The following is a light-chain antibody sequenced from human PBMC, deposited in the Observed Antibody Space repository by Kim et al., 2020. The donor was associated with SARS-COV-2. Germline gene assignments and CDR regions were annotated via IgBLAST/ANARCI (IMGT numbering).Light chain of an antibody. V-gene: IGLV10-54*01. J-gene: IGLJ2*01. CDR2: RTN. Sequence: QAGLTQPPSVSKGLRQTATLTCTGNSNNVGNEGAAWLQQHRGHPPKLLSYRTNNRPSGISERFSASRSGNTASLTITGLQPEDEADYYCSAWDSSLGTVPFGGGTQLTVL. CDR1: SNNVGNEG. CDR3: SAWDSSLGTVP.